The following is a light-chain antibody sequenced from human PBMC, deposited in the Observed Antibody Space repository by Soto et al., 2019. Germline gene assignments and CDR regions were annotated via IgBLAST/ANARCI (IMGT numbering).Light chain of an antibody. J-gene: IGLJ1*01. Sequence: QSALTQPASVSGSPGQSITISCTGTSTDVGGYNYVSWYQQHPGKAPKLMIYEVSNRPSGVSNRFSGSKSGNTASLTISWLQAEDEADYYCSSYTISSPPYVSGAGTKATVL. CDR1: STDVGGYNY. CDR3: SSYTISSPPYV. CDR2: EVS. V-gene: IGLV2-14*01.